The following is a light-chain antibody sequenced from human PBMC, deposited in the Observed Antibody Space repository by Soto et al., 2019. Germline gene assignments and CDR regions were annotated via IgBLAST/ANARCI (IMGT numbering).Light chain of an antibody. CDR1: QSVNNNY. Sequence: EIVLTQSPGTLSLSPGERATLSCRASQSVNNNYLAWYQQKPGQAPRLLIYGASSRATGIPDRFSSSGSGTDFTLPISRLEPEDFAVYYWQQYGSSQYTFGQGTKLEIK. V-gene: IGKV3-20*01. J-gene: IGKJ2*01. CDR3: QQYGSSQYT. CDR2: GAS.